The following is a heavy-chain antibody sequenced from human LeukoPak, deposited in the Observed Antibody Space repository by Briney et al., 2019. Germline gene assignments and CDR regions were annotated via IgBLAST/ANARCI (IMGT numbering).Heavy chain of an antibody. CDR2: IYTSGIT. CDR3: ARSNSGSYREPDY. CDR1: GGSINSGSYF. D-gene: IGHD1-26*01. Sequence: SQTLSLTCTVSGGSINSGSYFWSWIRQPAGKGLEWIGRIYTSGITNYNSSLMSRATISIDTSKNQFSLKLSSVTAADTAVYYCARSNSGSYREPDYWGQGALVTVSS. J-gene: IGHJ4*02. V-gene: IGHV4-61*02.